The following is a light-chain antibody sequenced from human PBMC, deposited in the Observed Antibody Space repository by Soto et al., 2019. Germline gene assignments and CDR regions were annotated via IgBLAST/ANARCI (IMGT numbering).Light chain of an antibody. CDR1: SSDVGGYNY. V-gene: IGLV2-14*01. J-gene: IGLJ2*01. CDR2: DVS. Sequence: QSALTQPASVSGSPGQSITISCTGTSSDVGGYNYVSWYQQHPGKAPKLMIYDVSNRPSGVSNRFSGSKSGNTASLTISGPQAEDGADYSCSSYTSSSTLEVFGGGTKLTVL. CDR3: SSYTSSSTLEV.